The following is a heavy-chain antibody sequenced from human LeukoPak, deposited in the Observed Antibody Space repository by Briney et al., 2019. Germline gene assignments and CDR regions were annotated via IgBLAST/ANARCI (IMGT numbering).Heavy chain of an antibody. CDR1: RYTFTSYD. V-gene: IGHV1-8*01. CDR2: MNPNTGRT. J-gene: IGHJ6*03. Sequence: GASVKVSCKASRYTFTSYDINWVREAAGQGLEWMGWMNPNTGRTGFAQKFQGRLTMTTDTSTSTAYMELRSLRSDDTAVYYCARVEIVVVPGAYYYYYYMDVWGKGTTVTVSS. CDR3: ARVEIVVVPGAYYYYYYMDV. D-gene: IGHD2-2*03.